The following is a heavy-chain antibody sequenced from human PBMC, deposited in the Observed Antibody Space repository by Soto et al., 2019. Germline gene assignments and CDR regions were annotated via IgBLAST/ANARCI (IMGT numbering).Heavy chain of an antibody. Sequence: PSETLSLTCAVYGGSFSGYYWSWIRQPPGKGLEWIGEINHSGSTNYNPSLKSRVTISVDTSKNQFSLKLSSVTAADTAVYYCARGLYYDSSGLSWFDPWGQGTLVTVSS. CDR2: INHSGST. CDR3: ARGLYYDSSGLSWFDP. V-gene: IGHV4-34*01. CDR1: GGSFSGYY. D-gene: IGHD3-22*01. J-gene: IGHJ5*02.